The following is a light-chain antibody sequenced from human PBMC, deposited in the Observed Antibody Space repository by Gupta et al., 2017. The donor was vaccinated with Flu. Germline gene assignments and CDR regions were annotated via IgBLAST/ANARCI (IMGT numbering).Light chain of an antibody. J-gene: IGKJ1*01. Sequence: DIQMTQSPSTLSASVGDRVTITCRASQSISSWLAWYQQKPGKAPKLLIYKASSLESGVPSRFSGSGSGTEFTLTISSLQPDDFATYYCQQENSYSNTFGQGTKVEIK. CDR3: QQENSYSNT. CDR1: QSISSW. CDR2: KAS. V-gene: IGKV1-5*03.